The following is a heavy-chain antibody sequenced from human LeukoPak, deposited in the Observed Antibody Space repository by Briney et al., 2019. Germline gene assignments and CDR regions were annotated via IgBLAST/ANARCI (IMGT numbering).Heavy chain of an antibody. J-gene: IGHJ4*02. Sequence: GASVKVSCKASGYTFTSCGISWVRQAPGQGLEWMGWISAYNGNTNYAQKLQGRVTMTTDTSTSTAYMELRSLRSDDTAVYYCARDSSTYSSSWYVLDYWGQGTLVTVSS. CDR1: GYTFTSCG. CDR3: ARDSSTYSSSWYVLDY. CDR2: ISAYNGNT. V-gene: IGHV1-18*01. D-gene: IGHD6-13*01.